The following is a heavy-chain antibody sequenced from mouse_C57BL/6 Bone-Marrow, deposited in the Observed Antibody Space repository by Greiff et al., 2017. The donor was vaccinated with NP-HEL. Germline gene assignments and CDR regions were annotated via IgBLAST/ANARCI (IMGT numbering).Heavy chain of an antibody. CDR1: GYTFTDYE. CDR3: TRSDSSFDY. Sequence: VQLQQSGAELVRPGASVTLSCKASGYTFTDYEMHWVKQTPVHGLEWIGAIDPETGGTAYNQKFKGKAILTADKSSSTAYIELRSLTSEDSAVYYCTRSDSSFDYWGQGTTLTVSS. CDR2: IDPETGGT. D-gene: IGHD2-4*01. V-gene: IGHV1-15*01. J-gene: IGHJ2*01.